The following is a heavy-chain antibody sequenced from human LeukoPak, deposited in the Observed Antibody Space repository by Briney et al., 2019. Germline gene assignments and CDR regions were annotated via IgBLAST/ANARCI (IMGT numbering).Heavy chain of an antibody. Sequence: GGSLRLSCAASGFTFSSHAMSWVRQAPGKGLEWVSVVSGSGISTYYADSVKGRFTISRDNPKNTLYLQMNSLRAEDTAVYYCAKVIFRVFRGWDYWGQGTLVTVSS. V-gene: IGHV3-23*01. CDR3: AKVIFRVFRGWDY. J-gene: IGHJ4*02. D-gene: IGHD3-3*01. CDR1: GFTFSSHA. CDR2: VSGSGIST.